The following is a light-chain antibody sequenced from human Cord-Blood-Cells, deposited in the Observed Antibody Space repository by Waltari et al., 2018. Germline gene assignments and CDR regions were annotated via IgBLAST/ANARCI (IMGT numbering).Light chain of an antibody. CDR1: QSISSW. CDR3: QQYNSYST. Sequence: DIQMTQSPSTLSASVGDRDHLTSRASQSISSWLAWYQQKPGKAPKLLIYKASSLESGVPSRLSGSGSGTEVTLTISSLQPDDFATYYCQQYNSYSTFGQGTKVEIK. V-gene: IGKV1-5*03. CDR2: KAS. J-gene: IGKJ1*01.